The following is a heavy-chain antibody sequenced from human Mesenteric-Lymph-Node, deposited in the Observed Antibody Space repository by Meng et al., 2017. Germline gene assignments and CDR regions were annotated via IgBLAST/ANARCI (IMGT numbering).Heavy chain of an antibody. Sequence: GESLKISCAASGFTFSSYSMNWVRQAPGKGLEWVSSISSSSSYIYYADSVKGRFTISRDNAKNSLYLQMNSLRAKDTALYYCARGGAGATKDDTFDIWGQGTMVTVSS. D-gene: IGHD1-26*01. V-gene: IGHV3-21*01. CDR2: ISSSSSYI. CDR1: GFTFSSYS. CDR3: ARGGAGATKDDTFDI. J-gene: IGHJ3*02.